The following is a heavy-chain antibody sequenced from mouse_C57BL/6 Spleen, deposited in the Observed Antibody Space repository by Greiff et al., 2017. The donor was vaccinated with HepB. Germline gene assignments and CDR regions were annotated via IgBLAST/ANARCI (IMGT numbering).Heavy chain of an antibody. D-gene: IGHD1-1*01. Sequence: EVMLVESGPGMVKPSQSLSLTCTVTGYSITSGYDWHWIRHFPGNKLEWMGYISYSGSTNYNPPLKSRISITHDTSKNHFFLKLNSVTTEDTATYYCARSDYYGSSLAYWGQGTLVTVSA. V-gene: IGHV3-1*01. J-gene: IGHJ3*01. CDR3: ARSDYYGSSLAY. CDR2: ISYSGST. CDR1: GYSITSGYD.